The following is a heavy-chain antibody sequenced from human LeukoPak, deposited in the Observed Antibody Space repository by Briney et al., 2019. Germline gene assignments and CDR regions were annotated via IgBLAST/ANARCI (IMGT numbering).Heavy chain of an antibody. V-gene: IGHV4-31*03. Sequence: SQTLSLTCTVSGGSPSSGGYYWSWIRQHPGTGLEWIGYIYYSGSTYYNPSLKSRVTISVDTSKNQFSLKLSSVTAADTAVYYCARAGVATIPFDPWGQGTLVTVSS. CDR1: GGSPSSGGYY. J-gene: IGHJ5*02. CDR2: IYYSGST. CDR3: ARAGVATIPFDP. D-gene: IGHD5-12*01.